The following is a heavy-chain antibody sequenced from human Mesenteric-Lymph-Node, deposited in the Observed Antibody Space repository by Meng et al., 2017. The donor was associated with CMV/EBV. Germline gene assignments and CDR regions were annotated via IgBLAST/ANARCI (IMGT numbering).Heavy chain of an antibody. V-gene: IGHV3-7*01. J-gene: IGHJ6*02. D-gene: IGHD3-3*01. Sequence: GGSLRLSCAASGFTFSNAWMSWVRQAPGKGLEWVANIKQDGSEKYYVDSVKGRFTISRDNAKNSLYLQMNSLRAEDTAVYYCARDGITIFGISKYYYYGMDVWGQGTTVTVSS. CDR1: GFTFSNAW. CDR3: ARDGITIFGISKYYYYGMDV. CDR2: IKQDGSEK.